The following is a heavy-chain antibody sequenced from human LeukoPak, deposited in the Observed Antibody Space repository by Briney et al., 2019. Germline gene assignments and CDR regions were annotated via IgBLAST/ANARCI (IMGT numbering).Heavy chain of an antibody. CDR2: INHSGST. V-gene: IGHV4-34*01. CDR1: GGSFSGYY. D-gene: IGHD6-6*01. CDR3: ARVRPIAARPFYFDY. J-gene: IGHJ4*02. Sequence: PSETLSLTCAVYGGSFSGYYWSWIRQPPGKGLEWIGEINHSGSTNYNPSLKSRVTISVDTSKNQFSLKLSSVTAADTAVYYCARVRPIAARPFYFDYWGQGTLVTVSS.